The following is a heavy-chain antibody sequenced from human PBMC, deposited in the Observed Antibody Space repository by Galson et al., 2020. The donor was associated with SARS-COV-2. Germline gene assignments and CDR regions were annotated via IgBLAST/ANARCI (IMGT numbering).Heavy chain of an antibody. CDR2: INHSGST. Sequence: SETLSLTCAVYGGSFSDYYWSWTRQSPGKGLEWIGEINHSGSTKSSPSLKSRVTIAVDTSKNQFSLKLTSMTAADTAVYYCARSRQDVTMIVVAITAYYHYMDVWSKGTTVTISS. CDR3: ARSRQDVTMIVVAITAYYHYMDV. CDR1: GGSFSDYY. J-gene: IGHJ6*03. D-gene: IGHD3-22*01. V-gene: IGHV4-34*01.